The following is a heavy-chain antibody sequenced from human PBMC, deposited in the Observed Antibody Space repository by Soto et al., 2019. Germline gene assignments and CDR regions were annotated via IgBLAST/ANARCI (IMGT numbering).Heavy chain of an antibody. CDR2: ISGSGGST. V-gene: IGHV3-23*01. J-gene: IGHJ4*02. Sequence: GGSLRLSCAASGFTFSSYAMSWVRQAPGKGLEWVSAISGSGGSTYYADSVKGRFTISRDNSKNTLYLQMNSLRAEDTAVYYCAKDLYRIDILTGYYICDYWGQGTLVTVSS. CDR3: AKDLYRIDILTGYYICDY. D-gene: IGHD3-9*01. CDR1: GFTFSSYA.